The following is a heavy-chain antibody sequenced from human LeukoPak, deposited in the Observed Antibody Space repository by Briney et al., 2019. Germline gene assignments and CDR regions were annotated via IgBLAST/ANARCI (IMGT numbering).Heavy chain of an antibody. J-gene: IGHJ3*01. CDR2: ISGSGAT. Sequence: PGGSLGLSCAASGFTFSDHFMTWIRQAPGKGLEWISYISGSGATYYADSVKGRFTISRDNAQNSLWLQMSSLRAEDTAVYYCARDPMYNGGNSGAFNFWGQGTLVTVSS. D-gene: IGHD4-23*01. CDR3: ARDPMYNGGNSGAFNF. V-gene: IGHV3-11*01. CDR1: GFTFSDHF.